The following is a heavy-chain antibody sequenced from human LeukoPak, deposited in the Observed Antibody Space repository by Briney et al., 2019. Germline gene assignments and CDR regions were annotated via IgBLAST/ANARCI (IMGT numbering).Heavy chain of an antibody. CDR1: GGSLSRYY. CDR3: ARPWGTSPSD. V-gene: IGHV4-59*13. D-gene: IGHD3-16*01. J-gene: IGHJ4*02. Sequence: SETLSVTCRVSGGSLSRYYWSWIRQPPGKGLEWIGYISNSVSTSYNPSLKSRVTISVDASKNQFSLKLTSVTAADTAVYYCARPWGTSPSDWGQGTLVTVSS. CDR2: ISNSVST.